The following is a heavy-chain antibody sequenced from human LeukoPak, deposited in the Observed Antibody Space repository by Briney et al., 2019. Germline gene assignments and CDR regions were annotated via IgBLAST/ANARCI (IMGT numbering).Heavy chain of an antibody. Sequence: GGSLRLSCAASGFTFSSYSMNWVRQAPGKGLEWVSSISSSSSYIYCADSVKGRFTISRDNAKNSLYLQMNSLRAEDTAVYYCARDISLGYCSGGSCYHYGMDVWGQGTTVTVSS. J-gene: IGHJ6*02. CDR3: ARDISLGYCSGGSCYHYGMDV. CDR2: ISSSSSYI. D-gene: IGHD2-15*01. V-gene: IGHV3-21*01. CDR1: GFTFSSYS.